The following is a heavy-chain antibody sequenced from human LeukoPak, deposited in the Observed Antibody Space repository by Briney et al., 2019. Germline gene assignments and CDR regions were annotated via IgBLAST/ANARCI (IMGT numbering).Heavy chain of an antibody. Sequence: GGSLRLSCAASGFTFSSNWMSWVCQGPGRGLEWLANIKQDGSEKYYVDSVKGRFIISRDNAKNSLYLQMNSLRAEDTAVYYCARAVDFWSGYLNYYYYYYMDVWGKGTTVTVSS. CDR2: IKQDGSEK. J-gene: IGHJ6*03. CDR3: ARAVDFWSGYLNYYYYYYMDV. D-gene: IGHD3-3*01. V-gene: IGHV3-7*01. CDR1: GFTFSSNW.